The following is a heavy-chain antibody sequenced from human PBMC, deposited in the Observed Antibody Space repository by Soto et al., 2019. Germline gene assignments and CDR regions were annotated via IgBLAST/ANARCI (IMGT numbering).Heavy chain of an antibody. J-gene: IGHJ3*02. D-gene: IGHD4-17*01. CDR2: IKSKTDGGST. CDR1: GFTFSNAR. CDR3: TTDPFLDYGDYDAFDI. Sequence: GGSLRLSCAASGFTFSNARMSWVRQAPGKGLEWVGRIKSKTDGGSTDYAAPVKGRFTISRDDSKNTLYLQMNSLKTEDTAVFYCTTDPFLDYGDYDAFDIWGQGSLVTVSS. V-gene: IGHV3-15*01.